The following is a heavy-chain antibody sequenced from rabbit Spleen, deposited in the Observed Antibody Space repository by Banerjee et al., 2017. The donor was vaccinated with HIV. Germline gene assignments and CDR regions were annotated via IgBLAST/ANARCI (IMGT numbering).Heavy chain of an antibody. CDR3: ARGSATMTMVITGFYLNL. CDR2: INTSSGVT. Sequence: QEQLVESRGGLVKPGGSLALTCKASGFSFINKYVMCWVRQAPGKGLEWIGCINTSSGVTVYASWAKGRFTISKTSSTTVTLQMTSLTDADTATYFCARGSATMTMVITGFYLNLWGPGTLVTVS. CDR1: GFSFINKYV. D-gene: IGHD2-1*01. V-gene: IGHV1S45*01. J-gene: IGHJ4*01.